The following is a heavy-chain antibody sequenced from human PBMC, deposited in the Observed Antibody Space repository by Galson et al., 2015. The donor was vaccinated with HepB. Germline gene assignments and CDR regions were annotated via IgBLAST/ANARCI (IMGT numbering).Heavy chain of an antibody. CDR2: ISSSSYI. Sequence: SLRLSCAASGFTFSSYSMNWVRQAPGKGLEWVSSISSSSYIYYADSVKGRFTISRDNAKNSLYLQMNSLRAEDTAVYYCAREVRQYYGSGSYGPPGYWGQGTLVTVSS. V-gene: IGHV3-21*01. CDR1: GFTFSSYS. CDR3: AREVRQYYGSGSYGPPGY. D-gene: IGHD3-10*01. J-gene: IGHJ4*02.